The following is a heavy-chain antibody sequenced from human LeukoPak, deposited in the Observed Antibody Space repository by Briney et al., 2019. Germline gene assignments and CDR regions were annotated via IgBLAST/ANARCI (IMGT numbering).Heavy chain of an antibody. V-gene: IGHV1-18*01. CDR2: FSVYNGKT. D-gene: IGHD3-10*01. CDR3: VREPLTMVRGVTMDV. CDR1: GYSFINYG. J-gene: IGHJ6*02. Sequence: ASVKVSCKASGYSFINYGISWVRQAPGQGLEWMGWFSVYNGKTRYAQNLQGRVTMTTDTSTSTAYMELRSLRSDDTAVYYCVREPLTMVRGVTMDVWGQGTTVTVSS.